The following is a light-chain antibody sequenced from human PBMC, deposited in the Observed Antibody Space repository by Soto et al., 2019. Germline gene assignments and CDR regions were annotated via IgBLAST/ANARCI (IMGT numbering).Light chain of an antibody. CDR3: CSYAGSYTLV. J-gene: IGLJ2*01. V-gene: IGLV2-11*01. CDR2: DVS. CDR1: SSDVGGYNY. Sequence: QSALTQPRSVSWSPGQSVTISCTGTSSDVGGYNYVSWYQQHPGKAPKLMIYDVSKRPSGVPDRFSGSKSGNTAPLTISGLQAEDEADYYCCSYAGSYTLVFGGGTKLTVL.